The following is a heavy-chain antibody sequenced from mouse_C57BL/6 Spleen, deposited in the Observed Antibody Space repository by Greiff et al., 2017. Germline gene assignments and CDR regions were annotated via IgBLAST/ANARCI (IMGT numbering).Heavy chain of an antibody. V-gene: IGHV1-80*01. CDR1: GYAFSSYW. J-gene: IGHJ2*01. Sequence: VHLVESGAELVKPGASVKISCKASGYAFSSYWMNWVKQRPGKGLEWIGQIYPGDGDTNYNGKFKGKATLTADKSSSTAYMQLSSLTSEDSAVYFCARGYYGSSPDGWGQGTTLTVSS. CDR3: ARGYYGSSPDG. D-gene: IGHD1-1*01. CDR2: IYPGDGDT.